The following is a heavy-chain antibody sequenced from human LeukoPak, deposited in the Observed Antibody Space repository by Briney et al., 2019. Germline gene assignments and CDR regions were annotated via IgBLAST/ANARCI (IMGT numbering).Heavy chain of an antibody. CDR2: IGGDGLTT. CDR3: AREGGGSGLWYYDL. V-gene: IGHV3-64*02. CDR1: GFTFGSYS. D-gene: IGHD1-26*01. J-gene: IGHJ2*01. Sequence: QPGGSLRLSCAASGFTFGSYSMHWVRQAPGKGLEFVSVIGGDGLTTFYADSVKDRFTISRDNSKSTLYLEMGSLRAEDMAVYYCAREGGGSGLWYYDLWGRGTLVTVSS.